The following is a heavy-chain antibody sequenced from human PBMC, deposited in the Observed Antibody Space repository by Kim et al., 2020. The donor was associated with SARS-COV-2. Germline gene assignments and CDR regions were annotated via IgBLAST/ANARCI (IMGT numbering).Heavy chain of an antibody. D-gene: IGHD3-3*01. J-gene: IGHJ6*02. CDR3: ARDDYDFWSGYRHYYGMDV. V-gene: IGHV1-69*13. CDR1: GGTFSSYA. CDR2: IIPIFGTA. Sequence: SVKVSCKASGGTFSSYAISWVRQAPGQGLEWMGGIIPIFGTANYAQKFQGRVTITADESTSTAYMELSSLRSEDTAVYYCARDDYDFWSGYRHYYGMDVWGQGTTVTVSS.